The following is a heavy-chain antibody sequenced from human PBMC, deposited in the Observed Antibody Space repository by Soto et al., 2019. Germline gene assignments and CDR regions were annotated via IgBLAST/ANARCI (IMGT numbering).Heavy chain of an antibody. J-gene: IGHJ4*02. Sequence: GGSLILSCAASGLTLRSYAMSWVRQTPGRGLEWVSVISGSGDITYYADSVKGRFTISRDNSKNTLYFQMNSLRAEDTAVYYCAKDLGMTAAGAIAFDYWGQGTLVTVSS. CDR1: GLTLRSYA. D-gene: IGHD6-13*01. CDR3: AKDLGMTAAGAIAFDY. CDR2: ISGSGDIT. V-gene: IGHV3-23*01.